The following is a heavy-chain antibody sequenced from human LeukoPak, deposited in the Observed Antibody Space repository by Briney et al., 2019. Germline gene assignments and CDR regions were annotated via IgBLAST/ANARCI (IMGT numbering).Heavy chain of an antibody. CDR2: IHNSGST. J-gene: IGHJ4*02. CDR1: GATISRSSYY. D-gene: IGHD3-22*01. V-gene: IGHV4-39*01. Sequence: PSETLSLTCTVSGATISRSSYYWGWIRQPPGKGLEWVAIIHNSGSTYYNPSLKSRVTISVDRSKNQVSLKLKSVTAADTAVFYCARHMPGHYESSGYYGGYYFDYWGQGTLVTVSS. CDR3: ARHMPGHYESSGYYGGYYFDY.